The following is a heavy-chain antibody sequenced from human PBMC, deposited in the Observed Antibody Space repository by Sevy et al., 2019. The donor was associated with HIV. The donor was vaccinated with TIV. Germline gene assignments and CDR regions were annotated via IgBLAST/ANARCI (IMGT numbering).Heavy chain of an antibody. Sequence: GGSLRLSCSASEFPFNSYATHWARQAPGKGLEYVSVISSNGGNTNYADSVKGRFTISRDNSKNTLYLQMSSLRGEDTAGYDCVKDLMFGSGSTLYYGLDVWGHGTTVTVSS. J-gene: IGHJ6*02. CDR2: ISSNGGNT. D-gene: IGHD6-19*01. CDR3: VKDLMFGSGSTLYYGLDV. V-gene: IGHV3-64D*06. CDR1: EFPFNSYA.